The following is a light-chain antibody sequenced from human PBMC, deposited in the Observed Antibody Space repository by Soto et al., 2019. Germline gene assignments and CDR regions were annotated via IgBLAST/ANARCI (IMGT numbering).Light chain of an antibody. J-gene: IGKJ1*01. CDR1: QNILHSDGRTF. CDR2: EVS. CDR3: LQSTQLPWT. V-gene: IGKV2D-29*02. Sequence: EIVLTQTPHSLSVTPGQPASISCKTSQNILHSDGRTFLYWYLQKPGQSPQLLIYEVSNRFSGVPVRFRGSGSVTDFTLKVSRVEAEDVGVYYFLQSTQLPWTFGQGTKV.